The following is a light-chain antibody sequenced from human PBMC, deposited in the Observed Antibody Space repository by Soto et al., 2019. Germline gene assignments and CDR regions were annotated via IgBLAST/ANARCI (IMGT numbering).Light chain of an antibody. CDR3: QQFAGS. J-gene: IGKJ4*02. Sequence: ILLTQTPGTLSLSPGERATLSCRASQSVSPSSLAWYQQRPGQSPRLLIYGASSRATGIPDRFSGRGSGTDFTLIISRLEPEDFAVYYCQQFAGSFGGGTKVDIK. CDR2: GAS. CDR1: QSVSPSS. V-gene: IGKV3-20*01.